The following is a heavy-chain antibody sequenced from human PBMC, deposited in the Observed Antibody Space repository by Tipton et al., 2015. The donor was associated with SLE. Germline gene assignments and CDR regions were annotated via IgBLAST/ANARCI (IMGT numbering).Heavy chain of an antibody. CDR1: GGSIINYY. J-gene: IGHJ3*02. V-gene: IGHV4-59*01. CDR2: IYYTAGT. CDR3: ARGSSTWFLGAFDI. D-gene: IGHD6-13*01. Sequence: TLSLTCTVSGGSIINYYWSWIRQPPGKVLEWIGYIYYTAGTYYNPSLKSRVTISVDTSKNQFSLKLSSVTAADTAFYYCARGSSTWFLGAFDIWGQGTTVTVSS.